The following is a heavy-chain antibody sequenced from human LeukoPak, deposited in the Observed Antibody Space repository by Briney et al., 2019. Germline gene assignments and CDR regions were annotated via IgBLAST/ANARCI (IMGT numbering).Heavy chain of an antibody. J-gene: IGHJ4*02. D-gene: IGHD6-19*01. Sequence: ASVKVSCKASGGTFSSYAINWVRQATGQGLEWMGWMNPNSGNTGYAQKLQGRVTMTRNTSISTAYMELRSLRSEDSAVYYCARGIKYNSSHGVIDYWGQGALVTVSS. CDR2: MNPNSGNT. CDR1: GGTFSSYA. CDR3: ARGIKYNSSHGVIDY. V-gene: IGHV1-8*02.